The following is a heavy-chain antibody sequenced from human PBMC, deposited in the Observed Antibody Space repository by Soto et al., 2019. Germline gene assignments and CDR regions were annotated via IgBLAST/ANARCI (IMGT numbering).Heavy chain of an antibody. Sequence: QVQLVESGGGVVQPGRSLRLSCAVSGFTFSTYGMHWVRQAPGKGLEWVAVISYDGSSEYYIDSVKGRFIISRDNSENTLYLQMKNLRPEDTAVYYWAKGDQQWLIRDAFDIWGQGTMVTVSS. CDR2: ISYDGSSE. J-gene: IGHJ3*02. CDR1: GFTFSTYG. D-gene: IGHD6-19*01. CDR3: AKGDQQWLIRDAFDI. V-gene: IGHV3-30*18.